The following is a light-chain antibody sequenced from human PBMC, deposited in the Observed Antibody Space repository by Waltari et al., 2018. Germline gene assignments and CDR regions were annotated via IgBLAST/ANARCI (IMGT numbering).Light chain of an antibody. CDR3: QQSYSTPRT. CDR2: AAS. Sequence: QMTQSPSSLSASVGDLVPITCRASQHINTYLNWDQQKPGKAPNLLLYAASTLQNGVPLRFSGSGAGTDFTLTISSLQPEEFATYYGQQSYSTPRTFGQGTRVEIK. V-gene: IGKV1-39*01. J-gene: IGKJ1*01. CDR1: QHINTY.